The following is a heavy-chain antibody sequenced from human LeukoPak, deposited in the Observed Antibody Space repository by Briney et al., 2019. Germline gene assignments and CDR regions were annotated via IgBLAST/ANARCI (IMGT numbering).Heavy chain of an antibody. CDR3: ASRGYSYGSDY. CDR2: INHSGST. V-gene: IGHV4-34*01. CDR1: GGSFSGYY. Sequence: SETLSLTCAVYGGSFSGYYWSWIRQPPGKGLEWIGEINHSGSTNYNPSLKSRVTISVDTSKNQFSLKLSSVTAADTAVYYCASRGYSYGSDYWGQGTLVTVSP. J-gene: IGHJ4*02. D-gene: IGHD5-18*01.